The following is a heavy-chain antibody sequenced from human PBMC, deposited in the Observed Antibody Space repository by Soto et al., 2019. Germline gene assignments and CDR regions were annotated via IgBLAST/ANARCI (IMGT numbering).Heavy chain of an antibody. V-gene: IGHV3-74*01. J-gene: IGHJ5*02. CDR1: GFTFSTYW. CDR3: ARGGEYSSSAGYNWFDP. D-gene: IGHD6-6*01. Sequence: GGSLRLSCAASGFTFSTYWMHWVRQAPGKGLVWVSRINSDGRITTYADSVKGRFTISRDNAKNTLYLQMNSLRVEDTAVYYCARGGEYSSSAGYNWFDPWGQGTLVTVSS. CDR2: INSDGRIT.